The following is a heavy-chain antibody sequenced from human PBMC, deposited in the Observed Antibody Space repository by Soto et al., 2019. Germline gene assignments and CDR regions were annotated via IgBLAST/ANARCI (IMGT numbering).Heavy chain of an antibody. CDR3: AREHSGRWRYEY. J-gene: IGHJ4*01. V-gene: IGHV1-8*01. D-gene: IGHD6-25*01. CDR1: GYTFPSYD. CDR2: MNPNSGNT. Sequence: ASVKVSCKASGYTFPSYDINWVRQATGQGLEWMGWMNPNSGNTGYAQKFQGRVTMTRNTSISTAYMELSSLRSEDTAVCYCAREHSGRWRYEYLGQGTLGNVSS.